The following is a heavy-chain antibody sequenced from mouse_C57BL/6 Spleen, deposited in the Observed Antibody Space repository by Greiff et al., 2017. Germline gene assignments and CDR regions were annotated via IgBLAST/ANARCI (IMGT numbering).Heavy chain of an antibody. J-gene: IGHJ4*01. D-gene: IGHD2-2*01. V-gene: IGHV1-18*01. CDR2: INPNNGGT. CDR3: ATGLSAMDY. Sequence: EVQLQQSGPELVKPGASVKIPCKASGYTFTDYNMDWVKQSHGKSLEWIGDINPNNGGTIYNQKFKGKATLTVDKSSSTAYMELRSLTSEDTAVYYCATGLSAMDYWGQGTSVTVSS. CDR1: GYTFTDYN.